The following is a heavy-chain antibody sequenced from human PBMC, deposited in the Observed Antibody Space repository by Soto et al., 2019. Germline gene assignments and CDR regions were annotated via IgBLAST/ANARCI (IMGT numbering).Heavy chain of an antibody. CDR1: GGSISSGGYS. Sequence: SETLSLTCAVSGGSISSGGYSWSWIRQPPGKGLEWIGYIYHSGSTYYNPSLKSRVTISVDRSKNQFSLKLSSVTAADTAVYYCARVLAADYYFEYWGQGTLVTVSS. J-gene: IGHJ4*02. CDR2: IYHSGST. V-gene: IGHV4-30-2*01. CDR3: ARVLAADYYFEY. D-gene: IGHD6-13*01.